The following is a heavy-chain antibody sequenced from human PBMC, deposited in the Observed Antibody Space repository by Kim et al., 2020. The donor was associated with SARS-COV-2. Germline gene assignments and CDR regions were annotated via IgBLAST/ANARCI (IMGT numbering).Heavy chain of an antibody. Sequence: SETLSLTCTVSGGSISSSSYYWGWIRQPPGKGLEWIGSIYYSGSTYYNPSLKSRVTISVDTSKNQFSLKLSSVTAADTAVYYCARQNGDYGGNLDWFDPWGQGTLVTVSS. CDR3: ARQNGDYGGNLDWFDP. V-gene: IGHV4-39*01. D-gene: IGHD4-17*01. CDR1: GGSISSSSYY. J-gene: IGHJ5*02. CDR2: IYYSGST.